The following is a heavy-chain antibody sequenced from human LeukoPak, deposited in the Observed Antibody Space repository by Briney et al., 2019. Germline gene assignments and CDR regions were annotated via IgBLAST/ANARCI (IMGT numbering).Heavy chain of an antibody. Sequence: GGSLRLSCAASGFTVSRTYMSWVRQAPGKGLEWVSIIYSAGSTYYAGSVRGRFTISRDNSKNTLYLQINSLRAEDTAVYYCAKGHCTNGICWLDWGQGTLVTVSS. CDR3: AKGHCTNGICWLD. CDR2: IYSAGST. CDR1: GFTVSRTY. V-gene: IGHV3-53*01. J-gene: IGHJ4*02. D-gene: IGHD2-8*01.